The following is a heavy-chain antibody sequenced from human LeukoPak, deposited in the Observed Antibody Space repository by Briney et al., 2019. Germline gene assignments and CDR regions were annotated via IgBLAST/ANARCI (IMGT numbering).Heavy chain of an antibody. CDR1: GFTFSSFW. CDR2: IYSGGST. CDR3: AREDIVVVPAEKRYDY. V-gene: IGHV3-66*02. J-gene: IGHJ4*02. Sequence: PGGSLRLSCAASGFTFSSFWMTWFRQAPGKGLEWVSVIYSGGSTYYADSVKGRFTISRDNSKNTLYLQMNSLRAEDTAVYYCAREDIVVVPAEKRYDYWGQGTLVTVSS. D-gene: IGHD2-2*01.